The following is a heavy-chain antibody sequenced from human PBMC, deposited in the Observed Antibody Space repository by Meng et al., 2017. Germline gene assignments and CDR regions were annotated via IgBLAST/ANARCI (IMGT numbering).Heavy chain of an antibody. V-gene: IGHV4-4*07. CDR2: IYTSGST. J-gene: IGHJ6*02. CDR1: GGTISSYY. D-gene: IGHD2-2*01. Sequence: QVLMQESGPGQVTPSVSLSLPCSVSGGTISSYYWCWIRQPAGKGLDWIGRIYTSGSTNYNPTLKSRVTMSVDTSKNQFSLKLSSVTAADTAVYYCARDRHAGKDVWGQGTTVTVSS. CDR3: ARDRHAGKDV.